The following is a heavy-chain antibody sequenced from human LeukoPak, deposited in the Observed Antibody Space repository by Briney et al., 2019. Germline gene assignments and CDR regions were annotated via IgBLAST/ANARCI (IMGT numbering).Heavy chain of an antibody. J-gene: IGHJ4*02. CDR2: INWNGGST. Sequence: GGSLRLSCAASGFTFSSYWMHWVRQAPGKGLEWVSGINWNGGSTGYADSVKGRFTISRDNAKNSLYLQMNSLRAEDTALYHCARWGVDYYDSSGYFDYWGQGTLVTVSS. CDR1: GFTFSSYW. D-gene: IGHD3-22*01. V-gene: IGHV3-20*01. CDR3: ARWGVDYYDSSGYFDY.